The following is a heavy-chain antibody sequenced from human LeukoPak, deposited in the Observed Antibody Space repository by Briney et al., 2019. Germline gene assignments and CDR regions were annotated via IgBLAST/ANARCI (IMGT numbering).Heavy chain of an antibody. CDR2: IKQDRSET. CDR1: GFTFSDYW. D-gene: IGHD1-26*01. CDR3: ARDKIVGATNLDF. J-gene: IGHJ4*02. Sequence: GGSLRLSCAASGFTFSDYWMSWVRQAPGKGLEWVANIKQDRSETYYVDSVKSRFTISRDNAKNSLYLQMNSLRADDTAVYYCARDKIVGATNLDFWGQGTLVTVSS. V-gene: IGHV3-7*01.